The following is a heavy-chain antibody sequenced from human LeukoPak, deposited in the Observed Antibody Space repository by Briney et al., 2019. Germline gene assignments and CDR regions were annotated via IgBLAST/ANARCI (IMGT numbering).Heavy chain of an antibody. CDR1: GFAFSSYW. J-gene: IGHJ4*02. CDR2: IKQDGSEK. CDR3: ARDEGFATPGGDY. V-gene: IGHV3-7*01. D-gene: IGHD1-26*01. Sequence: GGSLRLSCAASGFAFSSYWMSWVRQVPGEGLEWVAKIKQDGSEKYYVDSVKGRFTLSRDNAKNSLYLQMNSLRAEDTAVYYCARDEGFATPGGDYWGQGTLVTVSS.